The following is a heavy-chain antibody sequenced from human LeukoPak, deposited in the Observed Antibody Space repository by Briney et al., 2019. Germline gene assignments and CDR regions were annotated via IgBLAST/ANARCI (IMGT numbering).Heavy chain of an antibody. CDR3: SISPGRYCSGGSCGDSDAFDI. CDR2: INPSGGST. D-gene: IGHD2-15*01. Sequence: ASVTVSFTASGYTFTSYYMHWVRQAPGQGLEWMGIINPSGGSTSYAQKFQGRVNMTRDMSTSRVYMELSSLRSEDTAVYYCSISPGRYCSGGSCGDSDAFDIWGQGTMVTVSS. V-gene: IGHV1-46*01. CDR1: GYTFTSYY. J-gene: IGHJ3*02.